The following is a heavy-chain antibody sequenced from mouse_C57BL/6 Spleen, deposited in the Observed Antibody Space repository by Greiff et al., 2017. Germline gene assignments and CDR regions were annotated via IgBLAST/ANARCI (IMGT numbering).Heavy chain of an antibody. CDR1: GYTFTSYW. D-gene: IGHD1-1*01. CDR2: IDPSDSYT. J-gene: IGHJ1*03. Sequence: QVQLQQPGAELVMPGASVKLSCKASGYTFTSYWMHWVKQRPGQGLEWIGEIDPSDSYTNYNQKFKGKSTLTVDKSSSTAYMQLSSLTSEDSAVYYGARRGGYYGSRAYFDVWGTGTTVTVSS. V-gene: IGHV1-69*01. CDR3: ARRGGYYGSRAYFDV.